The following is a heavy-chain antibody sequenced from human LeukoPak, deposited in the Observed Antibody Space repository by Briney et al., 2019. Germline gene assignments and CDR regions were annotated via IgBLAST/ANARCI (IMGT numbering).Heavy chain of an antibody. CDR1: GYSFGSYG. V-gene: IGHV1-18*01. Sequence: GASVKVSCKASGYSFGSYGISWVRQAPGQGLEWMGWISGYNDNPKYARKFQGRVTMTTDTSTSTAYMDLRSLRTDDTAVYYCARDWYCSGGSCYDCFDPWGQGTLVTVSS. CDR2: ISGYNDNP. D-gene: IGHD2-15*01. J-gene: IGHJ5*02. CDR3: ARDWYCSGGSCYDCFDP.